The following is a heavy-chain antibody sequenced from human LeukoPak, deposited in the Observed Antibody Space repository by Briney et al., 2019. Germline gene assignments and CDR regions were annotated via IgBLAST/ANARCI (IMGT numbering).Heavy chain of an antibody. V-gene: IGHV4-59*11. CDR3: ARGPIWFGEKGGFDY. CDR1: GGSISSHY. J-gene: IGHJ4*02. D-gene: IGHD3-10*01. CDR2: IYYSGST. Sequence: SETLSLTCTVSGGSISSHYWSWIRQPPGKGLEWIGYIYYSGSTNYNPSLKSRVTISVDTSRNQFSLKLSSVTAADTAVYYCARGPIWFGEKGGFDYWGQGTLVTVSS.